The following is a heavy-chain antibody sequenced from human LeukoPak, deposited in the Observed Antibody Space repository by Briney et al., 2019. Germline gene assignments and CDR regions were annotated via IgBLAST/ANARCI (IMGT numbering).Heavy chain of an antibody. D-gene: IGHD3-22*01. Sequence: GGSLRLSCAASGFTFSSYAMHWVRQAPGKGLEYVSAISSNGGSTYYANSVKGRFTISRDNSKNTLYLQMGSLRAEDMAVYYCARDRPYYYDSSGYVGDAFDIWGQGTMVTVSS. V-gene: IGHV3-64*01. CDR2: ISSNGGST. CDR1: GFTFSSYA. J-gene: IGHJ3*02. CDR3: ARDRPYYYDSSGYVGDAFDI.